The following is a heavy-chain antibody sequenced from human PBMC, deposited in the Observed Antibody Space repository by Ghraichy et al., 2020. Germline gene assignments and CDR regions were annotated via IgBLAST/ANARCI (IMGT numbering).Heavy chain of an antibody. CDR2: ISSSSSYI. V-gene: IGHV3-21*01. J-gene: IGHJ6*03. Sequence: LSLTCAASGFTFSSYSMNWVRQAPGKGLEWVSSISSSSSYIYYADSVKGRFTISRDNAKNSLYLQMNSLRAEDTAVYYCAREGHGDYGPYYYYMDVWGKGTTVTVSS. D-gene: IGHD4-17*01. CDR3: AREGHGDYGPYYYYMDV. CDR1: GFTFSSYS.